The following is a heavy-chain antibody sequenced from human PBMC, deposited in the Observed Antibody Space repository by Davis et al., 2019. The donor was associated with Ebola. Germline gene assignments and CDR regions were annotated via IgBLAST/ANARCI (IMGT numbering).Heavy chain of an antibody. CDR3: ARDSGISEADDY. CDR1: GFTFSKYT. D-gene: IGHD6-13*01. V-gene: IGHV3-21*01. Sequence: ESLKISCEASGFTFSKYTMSWVRLAPGKAMEWVSSISGSTTYIRDAESVKGRFTISRDNANNSLYLHMNSLGDEDTAVYYCARDSGISEADDYWGQGTLVTVSS. CDR2: ISGSTTYI. J-gene: IGHJ4*02.